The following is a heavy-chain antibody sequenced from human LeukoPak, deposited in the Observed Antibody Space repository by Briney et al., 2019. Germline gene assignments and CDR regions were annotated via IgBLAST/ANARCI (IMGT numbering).Heavy chain of an antibody. V-gene: IGHV4-39*01. CDR2: IYYSGST. D-gene: IGHD3-10*01. J-gene: IGHJ6*02. CDR3: AVSGPGYYYYGMDV. CDR1: GGSINSSSYY. Sequence: SETLSLTCTVSGGSINSSSYYWGWIRQPPGKGLEWIGSIYYSGSTYYNPSLKSRVTISVDTSKNQFSLKLSSVTAADTAVYYCAVSGPGYYYYGMDVWGQGTTVTVSS.